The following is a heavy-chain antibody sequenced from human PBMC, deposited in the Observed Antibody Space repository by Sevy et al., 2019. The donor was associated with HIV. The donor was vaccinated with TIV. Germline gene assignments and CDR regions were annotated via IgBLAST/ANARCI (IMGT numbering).Heavy chain of an antibody. CDR1: GVTFSSYA. J-gene: IGHJ4*02. D-gene: IGHD3-22*01. Sequence: GGSLRLSCADSGVTFSSYAMSWVRQAPGKGLEWVSTISGHGGSTYYAGAVKGRFTISRDNSKTVGYLQMNSLRAEDTAVYYCAKDSGISAQIVVALRYWGQGTQVTVSS. CDR2: ISGHGGST. CDR3: AKDSGISAQIVVALRY. V-gene: IGHV3-23*01.